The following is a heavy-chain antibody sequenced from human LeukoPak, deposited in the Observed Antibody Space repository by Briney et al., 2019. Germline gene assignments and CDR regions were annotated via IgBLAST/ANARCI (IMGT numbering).Heavy chain of an antibody. CDR3: AKEVPVGYCSSTSCYLDY. V-gene: IGHV3-30*18. J-gene: IGHJ4*02. D-gene: IGHD2-2*01. Sequence: GGSLRLSCAASGFTFSSYGMHWVRQAPGKGLEWVAVISYDGSNKYYADSVKGRFTISRDNSKNTLYLQMNSLRAEDTAVYYCAKEVPVGYCSSTSCYLDYWGQGTLVTVSS. CDR1: GFTFSSYG. CDR2: ISYDGSNK.